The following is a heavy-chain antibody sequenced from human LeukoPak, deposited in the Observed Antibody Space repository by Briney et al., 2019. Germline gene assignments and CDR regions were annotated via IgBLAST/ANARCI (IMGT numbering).Heavy chain of an antibody. D-gene: IGHD3-22*01. CDR2: IYYSGST. J-gene: IGHJ4*02. Sequence: SETLSLTCTVSGGSISGSSYYWGWIRQPPGKGLEWIGSIYYSGSTYYNPSLKSRVTISVDTSKNQFSLKLSSVTAADTAVYYCARDSRGYYYFDYWGQGTLVTVSS. V-gene: IGHV4-39*01. CDR1: GGSISGSSYY. CDR3: ARDSRGYYYFDY.